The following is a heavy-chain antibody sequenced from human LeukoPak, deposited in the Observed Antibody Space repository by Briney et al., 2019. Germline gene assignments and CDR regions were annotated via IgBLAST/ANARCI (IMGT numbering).Heavy chain of an antibody. CDR2: INPSGGST. CDR3: AAHQDSSGWLD. CDR1: GYTFTSYY. Sequence: ASVKVSCKASGYTFTSYYMHWVRQAPGQGLEWMGIINPSGGSTNYAQKFQGRVTMTRDMSTSTVYMELSSLRSEDTAVYYCAAHQDSSGWLDWGQGTLVTVSS. V-gene: IGHV1-46*01. J-gene: IGHJ4*02. D-gene: IGHD6-19*01.